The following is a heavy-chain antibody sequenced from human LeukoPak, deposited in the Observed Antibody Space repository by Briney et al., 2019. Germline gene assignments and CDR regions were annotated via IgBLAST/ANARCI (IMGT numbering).Heavy chain of an antibody. CDR3: AKEVGLYYFDF. J-gene: IGHJ4*02. Sequence: LSGGSLRLSCAASGFTFSSYAMSWVRQAPGKGLEWVSAISGSGGSTYYADSVKGRFTVSRDNLKNTLYLQMNSLRPEDTAVYYCAKEVGLYYFDFWGQGTLVTVSS. CDR2: ISGSGGST. CDR1: GFTFSSYA. D-gene: IGHD3-10*01. V-gene: IGHV3-23*01.